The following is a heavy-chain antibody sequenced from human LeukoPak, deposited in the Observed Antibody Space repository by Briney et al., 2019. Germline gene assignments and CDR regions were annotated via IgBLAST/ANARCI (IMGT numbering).Heavy chain of an antibody. CDR1: GSSLTELS. Sequence: ASVKVSCTVSGSSLTELSLYWVRQAPGKGLEWMGGFDVIDGETFYAQKFQGRVTMTEDSSADTAYLELRSLTSDDTALYYCAAGRPYSLLDYWGQGTLDTVSS. V-gene: IGHV1-24*01. D-gene: IGHD5-18*01. J-gene: IGHJ4*02. CDR3: AAGRPYSLLDY. CDR2: FDVIDGET.